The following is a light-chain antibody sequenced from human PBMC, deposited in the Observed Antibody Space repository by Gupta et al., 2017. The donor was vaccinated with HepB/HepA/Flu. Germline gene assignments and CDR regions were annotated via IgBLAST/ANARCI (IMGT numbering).Light chain of an antibody. V-gene: IGKV1-39*01. CDR1: QSISNY. CDR2: AAS. J-gene: IGKJ2*01. CDR3: QQSDSTPRT. Sequence: DIQMTQSPSSLSASVGDRVTITCRASQSISNYLNWYQQKPGKAPKLLIYAASRVQSGVPSRFSGSGSGTDFTLTISRLQPEDFATYYCQQSDSTPRTFGQGTKLEIK.